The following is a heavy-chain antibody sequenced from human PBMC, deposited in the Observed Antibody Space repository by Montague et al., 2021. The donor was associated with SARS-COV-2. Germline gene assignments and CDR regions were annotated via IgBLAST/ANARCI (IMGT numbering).Heavy chain of an antibody. CDR3: ARTSRGSRDFYGVDV. V-gene: IGHV4-59*01. J-gene: IGHJ6*02. CDR2: IFRSGAT. D-gene: IGHD2-21*01. CDR1: GDSTSDYN. Sequence: SETLSLTCTVSGDSTSDYNWRWIRNPPGLGLERIGYIFRSGATNNHPHPKSRVIISLDTSKSQFSLWLSPVTAAATDTYYYARTSRGSRDFYGVDVWGQGTTVTVSS.